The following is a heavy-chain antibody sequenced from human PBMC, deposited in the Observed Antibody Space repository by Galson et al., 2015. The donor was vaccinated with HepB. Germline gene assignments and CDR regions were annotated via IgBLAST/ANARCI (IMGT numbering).Heavy chain of an antibody. CDR2: ISDDGASR. CDR1: GFTLSRYA. V-gene: IGHV3-30-3*01. D-gene: IGHD2-21*02. CDR3: ARGGTADKLDY. J-gene: IGHJ4*02. Sequence: SLRLSCAASGFTLSRYAMHWVRQAPGKGLEWVTLISDDGASRYCADSVKGRFTISRDNSKNIMDLQMHSLRPTDTATYFCARGGTADKLDYWGQGTLVTVSS.